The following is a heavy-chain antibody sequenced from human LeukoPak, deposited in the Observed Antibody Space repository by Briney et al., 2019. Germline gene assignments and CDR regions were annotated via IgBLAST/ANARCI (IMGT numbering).Heavy chain of an antibody. CDR3: ACLTTADAFDI. CDR1: GGSISSSSYY. CDR2: IYYSGST. V-gene: IGHV4-39*07. D-gene: IGHD3-22*01. J-gene: IGHJ3*02. Sequence: SETLSPTCTVSGGSISSSSYYWGWIRQPPGKGLEWIGSIYYSGSTYYNPSLKSRVTISVDTSKNQFSLKLSSVTAADTAVYYCACLTTADAFDIWGQGTMVTVSS.